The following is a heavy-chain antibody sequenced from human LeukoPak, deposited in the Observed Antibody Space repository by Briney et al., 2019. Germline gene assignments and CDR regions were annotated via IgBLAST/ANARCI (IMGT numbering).Heavy chain of an antibody. D-gene: IGHD3-9*01. CDR2: MNPNSGNT. Sequence: ASVKVSCKASGYTFTSYDINWVRQATGQGLEWMGWMNPNSGNTGYAQKFQGRVTMTRNTSISTAYMELSSLRSEDTAVYYCARDRADILTGYYELPYYFDYWGQGTLVTVSS. V-gene: IGHV1-8*01. CDR3: ARDRADILTGYYELPYYFDY. J-gene: IGHJ4*02. CDR1: GYTFTSYD.